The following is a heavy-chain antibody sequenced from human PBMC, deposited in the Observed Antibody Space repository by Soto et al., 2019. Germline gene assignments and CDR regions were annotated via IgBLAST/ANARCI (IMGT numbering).Heavy chain of an antibody. CDR2: IYYSGST. D-gene: IGHD6-19*01. CDR1: GGSISSYY. J-gene: IGHJ3*02. V-gene: IGHV4-59*01. Sequence: SETLSLTCTVSGGSISSYYWSWIRQPPGKELEWIGYIYYSGSTIFNPSLKSRVTISVDTSKNLFSLKLSSVTAADTAVYYCARELYSSGWRPRNAFDIWGQGTMVTVSS. CDR3: ARELYSSGWRPRNAFDI.